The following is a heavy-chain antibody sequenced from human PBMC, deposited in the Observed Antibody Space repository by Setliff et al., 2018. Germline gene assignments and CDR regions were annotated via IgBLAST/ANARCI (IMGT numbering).Heavy chain of an antibody. CDR2: IYTTGST. D-gene: IGHD2-15*01. V-gene: IGHV4-4*08. Sequence: ETLSLTCTVSGDSIRNYHWSWFRQPPGSRLEWIGYIYTTGSTSYNPSLKSRVTMSVDTSKNQFSLKMRSVTAADAALYYCARKDGDMWGQGTMVTVS. CDR3: ARKDGDM. CDR1: GDSIRNYH. J-gene: IGHJ3*02.